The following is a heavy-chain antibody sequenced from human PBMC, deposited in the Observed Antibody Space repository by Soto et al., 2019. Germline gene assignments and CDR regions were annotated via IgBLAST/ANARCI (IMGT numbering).Heavy chain of an antibody. CDR2: ISAYNGNT. CDR3: ARYKYYDFWSGYYTQYYFDY. Sequence: ASVKVSCKASGYTFTSYDINWVRQATGQGLEWMGWISAYNGNTNYAQKLQGRVTMTTDTSTSTAYMELRSLRSDDTAVYYCARYKYYDFWSGYYTQYYFDYWGQGTLVTVSS. D-gene: IGHD3-3*01. CDR1: GYTFTSYD. J-gene: IGHJ4*02. V-gene: IGHV1-18*01.